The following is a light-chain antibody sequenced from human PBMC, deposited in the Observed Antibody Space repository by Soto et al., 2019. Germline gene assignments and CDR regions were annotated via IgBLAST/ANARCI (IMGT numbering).Light chain of an antibody. V-gene: IGKV3-15*01. Sequence: VVLTQSPATLSVAPVETATLSCRASQSLNTNLAWYQQTPGQAPRLLIYVASTSANGIPARFSGSGSGTEFTLTISSLQAEDFAVYFCQQFDNWPPTFGQGTKMEI. CDR3: QQFDNWPPT. CDR2: VAS. CDR1: QSLNTN. J-gene: IGKJ2*01.